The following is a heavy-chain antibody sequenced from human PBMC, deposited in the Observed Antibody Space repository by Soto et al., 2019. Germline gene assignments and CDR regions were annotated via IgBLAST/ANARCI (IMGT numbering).Heavy chain of an antibody. CDR1: GGTFSSYT. D-gene: IGHD3-10*01. CDR3: ANQGLWFGEVPRYFDL. J-gene: IGHJ2*01. CDR2: IIPIFGTA. Sequence: QVQLVQSGAEVKKPGSSVKVSCKASGGTFSSYTISWVRQAPGQGLEWMGGIIPIFGTANYAQKFQGRVTITADESTSTAYMELSSLRSEDTAVYYCANQGLWFGEVPRYFDLWGRGTLVTVSS. V-gene: IGHV1-69*12.